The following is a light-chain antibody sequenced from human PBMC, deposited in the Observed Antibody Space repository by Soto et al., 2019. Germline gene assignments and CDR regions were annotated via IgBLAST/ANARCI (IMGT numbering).Light chain of an antibody. CDR2: GAS. CDR1: QSVSSNY. V-gene: IGKV3-20*01. CDR3: QQYGNSAPIT. J-gene: IGKJ5*01. Sequence: EIVLTQSPGTLSLSPGERATLSRRASQSVSSNYLAWYQQKPGQAPSLLIYGASSRATGIPDRFSGSGSGTDFTLTISRLEPEDFGMYYCQQYGNSAPITFGQGTRVEIE.